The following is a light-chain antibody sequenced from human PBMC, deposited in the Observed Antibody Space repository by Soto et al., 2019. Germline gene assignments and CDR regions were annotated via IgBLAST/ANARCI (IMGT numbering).Light chain of an antibody. CDR3: QRYNNYTRT. V-gene: IGKV1-5*01. CDR1: QSIDTW. CDR2: EAS. J-gene: IGKJ1*01. Sequence: DTQMTQSPSAMSASVGDRVTITCRASQSIDTWLAWYQQKPGKAPNLLIYEASTLESGVPSRFSGSGSGTEFTLTISSLQADDFATYYCQRYNNYTRTFGQGTKVDIK.